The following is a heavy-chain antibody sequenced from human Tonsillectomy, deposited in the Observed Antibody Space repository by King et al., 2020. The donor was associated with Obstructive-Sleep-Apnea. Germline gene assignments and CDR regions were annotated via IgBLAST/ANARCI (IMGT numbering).Heavy chain of an antibody. CDR2: INHSGST. D-gene: IGHD3-16*01. V-gene: IGHV4-34*01. J-gene: IGHJ4*02. CDR3: ARRGVRGTGY. Sequence: VQLQQWGAGLLKPSETLSLTCAVYGGSFSGYYWSWIRQPPGKGLEWIGEINHSGSTNYNPSLTSRVTISVDTSKNQFSLKLSSVTAADTAVYYCARRGVRGTGYWGQGTLVTVSS. CDR1: GGSFSGYY.